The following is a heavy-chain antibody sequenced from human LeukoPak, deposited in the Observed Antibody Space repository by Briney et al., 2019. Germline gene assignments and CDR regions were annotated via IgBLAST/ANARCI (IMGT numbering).Heavy chain of an antibody. CDR2: INHSGST. J-gene: IGHJ5*02. V-gene: IGHV4-34*01. D-gene: IGHD6-13*01. Sequence: SETLSLTCAVYGGSFSGYYWSWIRQPPGKGLEWIGEINHSGSTNYNPSLKSRVTISVDTSKNQFSLKLSSVTAADTAVYYCARGRGGSWGSFGWFDPLGPGNPGHRLL. CDR3: ARGRGGSWGSFGWFDP. CDR1: GGSFSGYY.